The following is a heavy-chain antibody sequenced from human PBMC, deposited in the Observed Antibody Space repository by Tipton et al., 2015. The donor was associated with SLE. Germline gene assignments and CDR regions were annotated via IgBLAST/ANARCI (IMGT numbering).Heavy chain of an antibody. CDR3: AKRHTFGDLPLDY. V-gene: IGHV3-23*01. D-gene: IGHD3-10*01. Sequence: SGFTFSSYGIHRVRQAPGKGLEWVSRISKTGVRTYYADSVEGRFTISRDNSKNTLYLQMNSLRPEDTAVYYCAKRHTFGDLPLDYWGQGTLVTVSS. CDR2: ISKTGVRT. J-gene: IGHJ4*02. CDR1: GFTFSSYG.